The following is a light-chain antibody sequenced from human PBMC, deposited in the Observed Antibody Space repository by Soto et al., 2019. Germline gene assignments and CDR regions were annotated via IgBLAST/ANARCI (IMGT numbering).Light chain of an antibody. Sequence: DIVLTQSPGTLSLSPGERATLSCRSSQSVNSNYLAWYQQKPGQAPRLLIFGASTRATGISDRFRGSGSGTDFILTISSLQPEDFATYYCQQVSGYPLNFGGGTKVDIK. J-gene: IGKJ4*01. CDR1: QSVNSNY. V-gene: IGKV3-20*01. CDR3: QQVSGYPLN. CDR2: GAS.